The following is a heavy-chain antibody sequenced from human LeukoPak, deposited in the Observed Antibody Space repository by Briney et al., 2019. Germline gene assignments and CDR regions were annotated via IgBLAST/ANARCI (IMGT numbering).Heavy chain of an antibody. V-gene: IGHV3-7*01. D-gene: IGHD6-6*01. J-gene: IGHJ4*02. Sequence: PGGSLRLSCAASGFTFSSYWMSWVRQAPGKGLEWVANIKQDGSEEYYVDSVKGRFTISRDNAKNSLYLQMNSLRAEDTAVYYCARDRYGSSRVWCAHWGQGTLVTVSS. CDR3: ARDRYGSSRVWCAH. CDR1: GFTFSSYW. CDR2: IKQDGSEE.